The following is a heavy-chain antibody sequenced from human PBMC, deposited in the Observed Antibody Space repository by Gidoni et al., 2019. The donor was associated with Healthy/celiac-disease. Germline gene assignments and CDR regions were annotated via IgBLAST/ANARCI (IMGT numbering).Heavy chain of an antibody. D-gene: IGHD3-22*01. CDR1: GYTFTRYG. J-gene: IGHJ4*02. Sequence: QVQLVQSGAEVKKPGASVKVSCKASGYTFTRYGISWVRQAPGQGLEWMGWISAYNGNTNYAQKLQGRVTMTTDTSTSTAYMELRSLRSDDTAVYYCARVTGLYYYDSSGLRAFYFDYWGQGTLVTVSS. CDR2: ISAYNGNT. V-gene: IGHV1-18*01. CDR3: ARVTGLYYYDSSGLRAFYFDY.